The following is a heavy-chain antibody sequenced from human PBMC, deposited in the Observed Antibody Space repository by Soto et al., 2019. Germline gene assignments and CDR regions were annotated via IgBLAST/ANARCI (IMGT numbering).Heavy chain of an antibody. D-gene: IGHD1-1*01. CDR1: GGYVSGGSYF. CDR3: AREGRMGTFDY. V-gene: IGHV4-61*01. CDR2: FYYSGST. Sequence: SETLSLTCTVSGGYVSGGSYFWSWVRQPPGKGLEWIGYFYYSGSTKYNPSLKSRVTILEDTSKNQFSLKLNSVTAADTAVYYCAREGRMGTFDYWGQGALVTVSS. J-gene: IGHJ4*02.